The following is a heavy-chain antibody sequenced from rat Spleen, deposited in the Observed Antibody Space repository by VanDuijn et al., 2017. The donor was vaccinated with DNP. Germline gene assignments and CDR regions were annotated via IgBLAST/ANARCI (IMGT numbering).Heavy chain of an antibody. V-gene: IGHV5-22*01. CDR1: GFTFSDYY. Sequence: EVQLVESGGDLVQPGRSLKLFCAASGFTFSDYYMAWVRQAPTKGLERVSYFRNDVYTTKYGDSVKGRFKISRDNAKNTLYLQMNSLRAEDMATYYCVRWNSGHFDYWGQGVMVPVSS. J-gene: IGHJ2*01. D-gene: IGHD4-3*01. CDR3: VRWNSGHFDY. CDR2: FRNDVYTT.